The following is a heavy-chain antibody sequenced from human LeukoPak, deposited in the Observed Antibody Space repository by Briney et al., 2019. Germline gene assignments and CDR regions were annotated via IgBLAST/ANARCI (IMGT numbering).Heavy chain of an antibody. CDR3: ARPKYYYDSSGYLFDY. CDR1: GYSFTSYW. D-gene: IGHD3-22*01. V-gene: IGHV5-10-1*01. Sequence: GESLKTSCKGSGYSFTSYWISWVRQMPGRGLEWMGRIDPSDSYTNYSPSFQGHVTISADKSISTAYLQWSSLKASDTAMYYCARPKYYYDSSGYLFDYWGQGTLVTVSS. J-gene: IGHJ4*02. CDR2: IDPSDSYT.